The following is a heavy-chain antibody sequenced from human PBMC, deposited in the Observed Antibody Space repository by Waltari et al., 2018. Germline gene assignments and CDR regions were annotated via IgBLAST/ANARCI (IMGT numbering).Heavy chain of an antibody. D-gene: IGHD1-26*01. Sequence: QVQLQESGPGLVKPSETLSLTCTVSGGSISSYYWSWIRQPPGKGLEWIGYIYYSGSTNYNPSPKSRVTISVDTSKNQFSLKLSSVTAADTAVYYCARQSLRGERSFYYFDYWGQGTLVTVSS. CDR3: ARQSLRGERSFYYFDY. CDR1: GGSISSYY. J-gene: IGHJ4*02. V-gene: IGHV4-59*08. CDR2: IYYSGST.